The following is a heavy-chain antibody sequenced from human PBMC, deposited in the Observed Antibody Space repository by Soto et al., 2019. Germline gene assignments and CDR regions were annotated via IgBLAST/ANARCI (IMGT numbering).Heavy chain of an antibody. J-gene: IGHJ4*02. Sequence: QVQLVQSGAEVKKPGSSVKVSCKASGGTFSSYAISWVRQAPGQGLEWMGGFIPIFGTANYAQKFQGRLTITADESTSTAYMELSSLRSEDTAVYYCARGFGSTLTGSVPGDYWGQGTLVTVSS. CDR3: ARGFGSTLTGSVPGDY. CDR2: FIPIFGTA. V-gene: IGHV1-69*01. CDR1: GGTFSSYA. D-gene: IGHD3-9*01.